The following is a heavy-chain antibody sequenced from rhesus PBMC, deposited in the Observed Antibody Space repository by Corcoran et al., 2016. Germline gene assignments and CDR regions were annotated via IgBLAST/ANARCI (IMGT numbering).Heavy chain of an antibody. CDR1: GASFPRDW. CDR2: INGDSGKT. V-gene: IGHV4-80*01. CDR3: TRAPSGWGAAY. D-gene: IGHD2-21*01. J-gene: IGHJ4*01. Sequence: QVQLQESGPGLVKPSETLSLTCTFSGASFPRDWWRWFRPSPGKGLEWLGEINGDSGKTNYHPSFKSRITMSKDASKNQFSLNLNAVTAADTAMYYCTRAPSGWGAAYWGQGVLVTVSS.